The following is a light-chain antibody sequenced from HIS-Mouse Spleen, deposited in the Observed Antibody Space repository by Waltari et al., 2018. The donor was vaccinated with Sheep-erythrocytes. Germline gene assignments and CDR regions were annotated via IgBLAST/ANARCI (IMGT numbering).Light chain of an antibody. CDR2: DVS. Sequence: QSALTQPDSVSGSPGQSVTISCTGTRSYVGGYNYVSWYQQHPGKAPKLMIYDVSKRPSGVPDRFSGSKSGNTASLTISGLQAEDEADYYCCSYAGSYTWVFGGGTKLTVL. CDR1: RSYVGGYNY. J-gene: IGLJ3*02. CDR3: CSYAGSYTWV. V-gene: IGLV2-11*01.